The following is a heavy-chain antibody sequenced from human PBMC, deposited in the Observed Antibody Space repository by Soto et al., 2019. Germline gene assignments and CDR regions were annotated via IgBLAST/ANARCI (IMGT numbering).Heavy chain of an antibody. Sequence: EVQLVESGGGLVQPGGSLRLSCAASGFSLSGYWMHWVRQAPGRGLVWVSRIKSDGSSTSYGDSVKGRFTISRDNAKNTLYLQMNSLRAEDTAVYYCARGLYCSGGSCSDYFMDVWGKGTTVTVSS. V-gene: IGHV3-74*01. D-gene: IGHD2-15*01. CDR3: ARGLYCSGGSCSDYFMDV. CDR2: IKSDGSST. J-gene: IGHJ6*03. CDR1: GFSLSGYW.